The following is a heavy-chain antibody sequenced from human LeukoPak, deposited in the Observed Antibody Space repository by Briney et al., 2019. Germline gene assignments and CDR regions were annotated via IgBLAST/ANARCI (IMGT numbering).Heavy chain of an antibody. V-gene: IGHV1-3*03. CDR2: INAGNGNT. Sequence: ASVKVSCKASGYTFTSYAMHWVRQAPGQRLEWMGWINAGNGNTKYSQEFQGRVTITRDTSASTAYMELSSLISEDTAVYYCARGDYGGNSVWFDPWGQGTLVTVSS. J-gene: IGHJ5*02. CDR1: GYTFTSYA. CDR3: ARGDYGGNSVWFDP. D-gene: IGHD4-23*01.